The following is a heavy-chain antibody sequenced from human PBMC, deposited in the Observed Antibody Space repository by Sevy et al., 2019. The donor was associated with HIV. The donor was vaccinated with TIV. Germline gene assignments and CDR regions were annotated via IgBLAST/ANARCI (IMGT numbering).Heavy chain of an antibody. CDR2: IYYSGST. CDR3: ARGEDTVRGVIITNDAFDI. V-gene: IGHV4-59*01. CDR1: GGSISSYY. D-gene: IGHD3-10*02. J-gene: IGHJ3*02. Sequence: SETLSLTCTVSGGSISSYYWSWIRQPPGKGLEGIGYIYYSGSTNYNPSLKSRVTISVDTSKNQFSLKLSSVTAADTAVYYCARGEDTVRGVIITNDAFDIWGQGTMVTVSS.